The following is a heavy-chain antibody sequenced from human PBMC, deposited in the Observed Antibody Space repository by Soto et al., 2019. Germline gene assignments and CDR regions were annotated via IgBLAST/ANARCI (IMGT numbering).Heavy chain of an antibody. D-gene: IGHD1-7*01. CDR3: AADQITGTSFDY. V-gene: IGHV1-58*01. CDR2: IVVGSGNT. J-gene: IGHJ4*02. Sequence: SVKVSCKASGFTFTSSAVQWVREARGQRLEWIGWIVVGSGNTNYAQKFQERVTITRGMSTSTAYMELSSLRSEDTAVYYCAADQITGTSFDYWGQGTLVTVSS. CDR1: GFTFTSSA.